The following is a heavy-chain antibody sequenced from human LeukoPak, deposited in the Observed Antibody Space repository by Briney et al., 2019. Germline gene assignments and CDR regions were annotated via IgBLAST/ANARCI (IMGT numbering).Heavy chain of an antibody. D-gene: IGHD4-17*01. J-gene: IGHJ6*02. CDR3: TREYGDYPCYYGMDV. Sequence: GGSLRLSCTASGFTFGDYAMSWVRQAPGKGLEWVGFIRSKAYGGTTEYAASVKGRFTISRDDPKSIAYLQMDSLKTEDTAVYYCTREYGDYPCYYGMDVWGQGTTVTVSS. V-gene: IGHV3-49*04. CDR1: GFTFGDYA. CDR2: IRSKAYGGTT.